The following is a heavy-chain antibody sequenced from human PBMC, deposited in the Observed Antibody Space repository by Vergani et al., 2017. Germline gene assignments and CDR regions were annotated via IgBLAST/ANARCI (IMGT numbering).Heavy chain of an antibody. V-gene: IGHV1-69*01. CDR3: ASGYSNYGYYYYYYGMDV. Sequence: QVQLVQSGAEVKKPGSSVKVSCKASGGTFSSYAISWVRQAPGQGLEWMGGIIPIFGTANYAQKFQGRVTITADESTSTAYMELSSLRSEDTAVYYCASGYSNYGYYYYYYGMDVWGQGTTVTVSS. J-gene: IGHJ6*02. CDR1: GGTFSSYA. CDR2: IIPIFGTA. D-gene: IGHD4-11*01.